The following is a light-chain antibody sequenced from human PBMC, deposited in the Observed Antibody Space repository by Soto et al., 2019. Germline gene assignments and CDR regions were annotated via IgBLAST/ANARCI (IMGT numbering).Light chain of an antibody. Sequence: EIVLTQSPATLSLSPGEKATLSCRASQSVSSYLAWYQTKPGQSPRPLIYDASNRATGIPARFSGSGSGTDFTLTISSLEPEDFAVYYCQQRSNWPPLFTFGPGTKVYI. CDR3: QQRSNWPPLFT. CDR1: QSVSSY. V-gene: IGKV3-11*01. CDR2: DAS. J-gene: IGKJ3*01.